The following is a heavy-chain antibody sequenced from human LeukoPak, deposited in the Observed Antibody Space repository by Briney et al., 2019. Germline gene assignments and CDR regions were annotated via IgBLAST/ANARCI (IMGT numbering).Heavy chain of an antibody. J-gene: IGHJ5*02. CDR1: GYTFTSYG. CDR2: ISAYNGNT. V-gene: IGHV1-18*01. D-gene: IGHD3-3*01. Sequence: ASVKVSCKASGYTFTSYGISWVRQAPGQGLEWMGWISAYNGNTNYAQKLQGRVTMTTDTSTSTAYMELRSLGSDDTAVYYCARENTYYDFWSGYQIHNWFDPWGQGTLVTVSS. CDR3: ARENTYYDFWSGYQIHNWFDP.